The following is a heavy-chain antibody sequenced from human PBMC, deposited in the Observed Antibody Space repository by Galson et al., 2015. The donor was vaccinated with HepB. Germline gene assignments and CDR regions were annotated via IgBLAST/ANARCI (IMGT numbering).Heavy chain of an antibody. CDR1: GYTLTELS. CDR2: FDPEDGET. CDR3: ATDRGYCTNGVCYANTWFDP. J-gene: IGHJ5*02. Sequence: SVKVSCKVSGYTLTELSMHWVRQAPGKGLEWMGGFDPEDGETVYAQKFQGRVTMTEDTSTDTAYMELSSLRSEDTAVYYCATDRGYCTNGVCYANTWFDPWGQGTLVTVSS. D-gene: IGHD2-8*01. V-gene: IGHV1-24*01.